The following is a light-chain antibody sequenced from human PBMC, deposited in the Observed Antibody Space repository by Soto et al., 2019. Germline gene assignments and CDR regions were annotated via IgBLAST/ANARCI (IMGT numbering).Light chain of an antibody. CDR1: SSDVGNYNL. J-gene: IGLJ3*02. CDR3: CSYAGSNTYG. CDR2: EGT. V-gene: IGLV2-23*01. Sequence: QSVLPQPASVSGSPGQSITISCTGTSSDVGNYNLVSWYQQYPDKAPKLIISEGTKRPSGVSDRFSGSKSGNTASLTISGLQAVYEADYYCCSYAGSNTYGFGGGTKRTVL.